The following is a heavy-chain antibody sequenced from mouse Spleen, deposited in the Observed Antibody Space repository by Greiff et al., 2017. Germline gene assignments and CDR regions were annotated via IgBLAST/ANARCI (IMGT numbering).Heavy chain of an antibody. CDR2: IRNKANGYTT. D-gene: IGHD1-1*01. CDR1: GFTFTDYY. Sequence: DVQLQESGGGLVQPGGSLRLSCATSGFTFTDYYMSWVRQPPGKALEWLGFIRNKANGYTTEYSASVKGRFTISRDNSHSILYLQMNTLRAEDSATYYCARDHSYYYGSSIDWYFDVWGAGTTVTVSS. V-gene: IGHV7-3*02. CDR3: ARDHSYYYGSSIDWYFDV. J-gene: IGHJ1*01.